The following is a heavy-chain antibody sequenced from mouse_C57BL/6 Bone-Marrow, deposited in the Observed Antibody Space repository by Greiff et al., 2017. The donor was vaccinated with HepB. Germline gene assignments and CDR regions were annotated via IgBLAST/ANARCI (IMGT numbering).Heavy chain of an antibody. D-gene: IGHD1-1*01. CDR2: IDPENGDT. J-gene: IGHJ1*03. CDR3: TLSSGDWYFDV. CDR1: GFNFNDDY. Sequence: VQLQQSGAELVRPGASVKLSCTASGFNFNDDYMPWVKQRPEQGLEWIGWIDPENGDTEYASKFQGKTTITADTSSNTTYLQLSSLTSEDTAVYYCTLSSGDWYFDVWGRGTAVTVSA. V-gene: IGHV14-4*01.